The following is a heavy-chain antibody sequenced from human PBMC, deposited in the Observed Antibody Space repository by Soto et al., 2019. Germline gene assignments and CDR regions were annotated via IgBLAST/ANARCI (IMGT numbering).Heavy chain of an antibody. CDR2: ISYDGSNI. V-gene: IGHV3-30-3*01. CDR3: ARDDPYCSSTSCVQNQGVGAFDI. Sequence: GGSLRLSCAASGFTFSSYAMHWVRQAPGKGLEWVAVISYDGSNIYYADSVKGRFTISRDNSKNTLYLQMNSLRAEDTAVYYCARDDPYCSSTSCVQNQGVGAFDIWGQGTMVTVSS. J-gene: IGHJ3*02. D-gene: IGHD2-2*01. CDR1: GFTFSSYA.